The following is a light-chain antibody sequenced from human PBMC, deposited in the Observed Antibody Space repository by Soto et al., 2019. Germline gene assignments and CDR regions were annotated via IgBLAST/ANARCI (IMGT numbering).Light chain of an antibody. V-gene: IGLV2-14*01. CDR3: SSYTSSSTL. J-gene: IGLJ1*01. CDR2: DVS. CDR1: SSDVGGYNY. Sequence: QSVLTQPASVSGSPGQSITISCTGTSSDVGGYNYVSWYQQHPGKAPKLMIHDVSNRPSGVSNRFSGSKSGNTASLTISGLQAEDEADYYCSSYTSSSTLFGTGIKVTV.